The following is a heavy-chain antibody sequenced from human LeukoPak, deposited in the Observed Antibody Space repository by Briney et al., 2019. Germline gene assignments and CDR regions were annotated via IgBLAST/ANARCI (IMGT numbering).Heavy chain of an antibody. Sequence: ASVKVSSKVSGNSLTELSIQWVRQAPGKGLECFGHFDPEEAKMVYAQNFQGRVTMTEDTSTQTAYMELSGLTSDDTAVYYCTTRSGDFWSGFVNWGQGTRVTVSS. J-gene: IGHJ4*02. V-gene: IGHV1-24*01. CDR1: GNSLTELS. CDR2: FDPEEAKM. D-gene: IGHD3-3*01. CDR3: TTRSGDFWSGFVN.